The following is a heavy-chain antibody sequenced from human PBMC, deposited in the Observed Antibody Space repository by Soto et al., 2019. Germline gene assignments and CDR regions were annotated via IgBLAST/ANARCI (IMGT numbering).Heavy chain of an antibody. CDR3: ARGGPYWYFDL. J-gene: IGHJ2*01. Sequence: QVQLVQSGAEVRKPGSSVKVSCKASGATFSSYTITWVRQAPGQGLEWVGRIIPILDIANYALKFQGRVTITADKSTSTAYMELSSLRSEDTAVDYCARGGPYWYFDLCGRGTLVTVSS. CDR2: IIPILDIA. D-gene: IGHD3-16*01. V-gene: IGHV1-69*02. CDR1: GATFSSYT.